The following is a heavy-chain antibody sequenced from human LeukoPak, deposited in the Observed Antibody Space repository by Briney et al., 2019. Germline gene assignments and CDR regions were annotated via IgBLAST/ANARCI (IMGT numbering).Heavy chain of an antibody. D-gene: IGHD5-12*01. CDR2: IIPIFGTA. CDR3: ASLWGSKQVATEG. J-gene: IGHJ4*02. Sequence: ASVKVSCKASGGTFSSYAISWVRQAPGQGLEWMGGIIPIFGTANYAQKFQGRVTITADEFTSTAYMELSSLRSEDTAVYYCASLWGSKQVATEGWGQGTLVTVSS. CDR1: GGTFSSYA. V-gene: IGHV1-69*13.